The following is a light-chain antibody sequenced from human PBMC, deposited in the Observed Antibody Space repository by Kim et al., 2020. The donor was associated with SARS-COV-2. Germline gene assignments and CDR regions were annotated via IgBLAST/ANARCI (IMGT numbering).Light chain of an antibody. CDR3: QAWDSSTGVV. V-gene: IGLV3-1*01. CDR1: KVGVKY. CDR2: QDS. Sequence: SPGQTASITCSGDKVGVKYACWYQQKPGQSPVLVIYQDSKRPSGIPERFSGSNSGNTATLTISGTQAMDEADYYCQAWDSSTGVVFGGGTQLTVL. J-gene: IGLJ2*01.